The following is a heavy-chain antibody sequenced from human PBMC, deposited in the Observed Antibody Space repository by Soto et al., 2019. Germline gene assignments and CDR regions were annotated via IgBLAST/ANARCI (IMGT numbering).Heavy chain of an antibody. CDR2: IYYSGST. CDR3: ARQVTMVRGVINYFDY. V-gene: IGHV4-59*08. J-gene: IGHJ4*02. CDR1: GGSISSYY. D-gene: IGHD3-10*01. Sequence: PSATLSLTCTVSGGSISSYYWSWIRQPPGKGLEWIGYIYYSGSTNYNPSLKSRVTISGDTSKNQFSLKLSSVTAADTAVYYCARQVTMVRGVINYFDYWGQGTLVTVS.